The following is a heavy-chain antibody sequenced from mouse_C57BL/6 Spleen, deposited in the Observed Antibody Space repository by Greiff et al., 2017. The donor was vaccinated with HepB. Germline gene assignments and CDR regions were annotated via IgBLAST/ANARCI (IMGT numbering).Heavy chain of an antibody. D-gene: IGHD2-5*01. J-gene: IGHJ4*01. CDR1: GYTFTSYW. CDR3: TRTYYSNYEVFYYAMDY. Sequence: EVQGVESGTVLARPGASVKMSCKTSGYTFTSYWMHWVKQRPGQGLEWIGAIYPGNSDTSYNQKFKGKAKLTAVTSASTAYMELSSLTNEDSAVYYCTRTYYSNYEVFYYAMDYWGQGTSVTVSS. CDR2: IYPGNSDT. V-gene: IGHV1-5*01.